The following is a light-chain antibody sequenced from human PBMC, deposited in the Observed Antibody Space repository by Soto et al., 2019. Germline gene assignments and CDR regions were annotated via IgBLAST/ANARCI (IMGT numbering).Light chain of an antibody. V-gene: IGLV2-23*01. CDR1: SSDVGSYNL. CDR3: CSYAGSSTWV. J-gene: IGLJ3*02. Sequence: QSVLTQPASVSGSPGQSITISCTGTSSDVGSYNLVSWYQQHPGKAPKLMIYEGSKRPSGVSNRFSGSQSGNTASLTISGLQAEDEADYYCCSYAGSSTWVLGGGTKLTVL. CDR2: EGS.